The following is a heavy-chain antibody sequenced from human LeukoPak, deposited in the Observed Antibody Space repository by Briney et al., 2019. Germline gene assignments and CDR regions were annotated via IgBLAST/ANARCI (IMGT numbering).Heavy chain of an antibody. Sequence: GESLKISCKGSGYSFTSYWIGWVRQMPGKGLEWMGIIYPGDSDTRYSPSFQGQVTISADKSINTAYLQWSSLKASDTAMYYCARRYCSSTSCYNYFDYWGQGTLVTVSS. CDR3: ARRYCSSTSCYNYFDY. CDR1: GYSFTSYW. V-gene: IGHV5-51*01. D-gene: IGHD2-2*01. CDR2: IYPGDSDT. J-gene: IGHJ4*02.